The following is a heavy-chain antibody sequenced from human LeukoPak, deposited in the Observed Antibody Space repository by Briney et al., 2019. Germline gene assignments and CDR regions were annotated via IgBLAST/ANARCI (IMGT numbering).Heavy chain of an antibody. CDR2: INPNSGGT. J-gene: IGHJ6*03. V-gene: IGHV1-18*01. D-gene: IGHD1-26*01. Sequence: GASVKVSCKASGYTFTSYGISWVRQAPGQGLEWMGWINPNSGGTNYAQKFQGRVTMTRDMSTSTVYMELRSLRSDDTAVYYCARAVSYARGYYYMDVWGKGTTVTISS. CDR3: ARAVSYARGYYYMDV. CDR1: GYTFTSYG.